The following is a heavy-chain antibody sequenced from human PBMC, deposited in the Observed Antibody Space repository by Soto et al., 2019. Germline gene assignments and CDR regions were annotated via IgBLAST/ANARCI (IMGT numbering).Heavy chain of an antibody. CDR1: GYTFTSYG. J-gene: IGHJ5*02. CDR3: ARDDYDSSGYLNWFDP. V-gene: IGHV1-18*04. CDR2: ISAYNGNT. D-gene: IGHD3-22*01. Sequence: ASVKFSCKASGYTFTSYGISWVRQAPGQGLECMGWISAYNGNTNYAQKLQGRVTMTTXTXXSXXXMXLRXLRSDDTAVYYCARDDYDSSGYLNWFDPWG.